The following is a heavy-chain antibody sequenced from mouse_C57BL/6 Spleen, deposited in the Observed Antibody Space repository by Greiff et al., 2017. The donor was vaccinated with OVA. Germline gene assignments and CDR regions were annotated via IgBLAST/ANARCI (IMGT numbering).Heavy chain of an antibody. CDR1: GFTFTSYA. CDR2: ISDGGSYT. J-gene: IGHJ3*01. Sequence: EVKLVESGGGLVKPGGSLKLSCAASGFTFTSYAMSWVRQTPEKSLEWVATISDGGSYTYYPDNVKGRFTISRDNAKNNLYLQMSHLTSEDTAMYYGARDHDYDPFAYWGQGTMVTVSA. D-gene: IGHD2-4*01. V-gene: IGHV5-4*01. CDR3: ARDHDYDPFAY.